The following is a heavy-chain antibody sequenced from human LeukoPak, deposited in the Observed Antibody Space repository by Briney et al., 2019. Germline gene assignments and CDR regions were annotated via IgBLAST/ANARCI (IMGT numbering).Heavy chain of an antibody. CDR2: IKGKTAAGAP. J-gene: IGHJ4*02. CDR3: ITGDYDFWSGFYSPNHYFDY. CDR1: GFTFSSYA. Sequence: GGSLRLSCAASGFTFSSYAMSWVRQAPGKGLEWVGRIKGKTAAGAPDYVASVKGRFTISRDDSKNTLFLQMNSLKTEDTAVYYCITGDYDFWSGFYSPNHYFDYWGQGTLVTVSS. V-gene: IGHV3-15*01. D-gene: IGHD3-3*01.